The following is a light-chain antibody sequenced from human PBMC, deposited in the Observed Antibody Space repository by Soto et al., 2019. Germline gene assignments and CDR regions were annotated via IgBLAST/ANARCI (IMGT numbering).Light chain of an antibody. CDR2: DAS. CDR1: QSVSSRY. V-gene: IGKV3-20*01. J-gene: IGKJ4*01. CDR3: QQYGRSLT. Sequence: EIVLTQSPGTLSLSPGERATLSCRATQSVSSRYLAWYQQKPGQAPRLLIYDASSRAAGIPDRFSGSGSGTDFTLTISRLEPEDLAVYYCQQYGRSLTFGGGTKVEIK.